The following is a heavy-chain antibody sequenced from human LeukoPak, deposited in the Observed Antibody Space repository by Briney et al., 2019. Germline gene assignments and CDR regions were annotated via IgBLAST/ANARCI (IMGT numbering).Heavy chain of an antibody. Sequence: GGSLRLSCAASGFTFSSYAMSWVRQAPGRGLEWVSTISGSGGSTYYADSVKGRFTISRDNSKNTLYLQMNSLRAEDTAVYYCAKEQNIEDYYFDYWGQGTLVTVSS. D-gene: IGHD2/OR15-2a*01. CDR2: ISGSGGST. CDR3: AKEQNIEDYYFDY. V-gene: IGHV3-23*01. CDR1: GFTFSSYA. J-gene: IGHJ4*02.